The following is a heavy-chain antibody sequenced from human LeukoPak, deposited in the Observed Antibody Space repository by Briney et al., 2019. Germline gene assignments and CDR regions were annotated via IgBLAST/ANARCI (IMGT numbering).Heavy chain of an antibody. Sequence: GSLRLSCAASGFTFSSYAMSWVRQAPGKGLEWIGSIYYSGSTYYNPSLKSRVTISVDTSKNQFSLKLSSVTAADTAVYYCARDLGAGIAVAGNGFWFDPWGQGTLVTVSS. J-gene: IGHJ5*02. CDR3: ARDLGAGIAVAGNGFWFDP. D-gene: IGHD6-19*01. V-gene: IGHV4-39*07. CDR1: GFTFSSYA. CDR2: IYYSGST.